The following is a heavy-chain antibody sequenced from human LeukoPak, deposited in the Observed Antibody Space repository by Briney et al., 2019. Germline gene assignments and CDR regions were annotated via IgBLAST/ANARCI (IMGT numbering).Heavy chain of an antibody. D-gene: IGHD3-16*01. Sequence: PGGSLRLSCAVSGFTVSSNYMNWVCQAPGKGLEWVSVIYSGGSTYYADSVKGRFTISRDNSKNTLYLQMNSLRAEDTAVYYCARGGGDYWGQGALVTVSS. CDR3: ARGGGDY. J-gene: IGHJ4*02. V-gene: IGHV3-53*01. CDR1: GFTVSSNY. CDR2: IYSGGST.